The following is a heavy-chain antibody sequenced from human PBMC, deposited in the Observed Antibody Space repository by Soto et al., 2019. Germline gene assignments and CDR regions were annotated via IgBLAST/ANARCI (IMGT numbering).Heavy chain of an antibody. Sequence: WASVKVSCKASGYTFTGYYMHWVRQAPGQGLEWMGWINPNSGGTNYAQKFQGWVTMTRDTSISTAYMELSRLRSDDTAVYYCARGGAGTTSYYYYGMDVWGQGTTVTVSS. V-gene: IGHV1-2*04. CDR1: GYTFTGYY. CDR2: INPNSGGT. CDR3: ARGGAGTTSYYYYGMDV. J-gene: IGHJ6*02. D-gene: IGHD1-1*01.